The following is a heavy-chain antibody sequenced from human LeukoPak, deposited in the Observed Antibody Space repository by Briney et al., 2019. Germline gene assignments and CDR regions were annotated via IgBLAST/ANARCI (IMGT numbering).Heavy chain of an antibody. J-gene: IGHJ4*02. Sequence: GGSLRLSCAASGFTFSSYAMSWVRQAPGKGLEWVSAIRGSGGSTYYADSVKGRFTISRDNAKNTLYVQMNSLRAEDTAVYYCAKDRHYDSSSSQMDWGQGTLVTVSS. V-gene: IGHV3-23*01. CDR2: IRGSGGST. CDR3: AKDRHYDSSSSQMD. D-gene: IGHD3-22*01. CDR1: GFTFSSYA.